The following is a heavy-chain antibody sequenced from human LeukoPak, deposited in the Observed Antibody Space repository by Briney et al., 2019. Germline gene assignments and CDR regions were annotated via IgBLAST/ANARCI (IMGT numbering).Heavy chain of an antibody. Sequence: GGSLRLSCAASGFTFSSYSMNWVRQAPGKGLEWVSYISSSSSTIYYADSVKGRFTISRDNAKNSLYLQMNSLRAEDTAVYYCARRTSIAARPKAKYCYYYYMDVWGKGTTVTVSS. CDR1: GFTFSSYS. D-gene: IGHD6-6*01. V-gene: IGHV3-48*01. CDR2: ISSSSSTI. CDR3: ARRTSIAARPKAKYCYYYYMDV. J-gene: IGHJ6*03.